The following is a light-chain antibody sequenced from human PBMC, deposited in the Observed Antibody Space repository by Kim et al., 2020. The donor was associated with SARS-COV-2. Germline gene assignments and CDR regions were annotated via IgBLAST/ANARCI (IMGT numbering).Light chain of an antibody. Sequence: QSVLTQPPSASGTPGQRVTISCSGSSSNIGSNPVNWYQQLPGTAPKLLVYNNNQRPSGVPDRFSDSKSGTSASLALSGLQSEDEADYYCAAWDDSLTGLVFGGGTKLTVL. V-gene: IGLV1-44*01. J-gene: IGLJ3*02. CDR1: SSNIGSNP. CDR3: AAWDDSLTGLV. CDR2: NNN.